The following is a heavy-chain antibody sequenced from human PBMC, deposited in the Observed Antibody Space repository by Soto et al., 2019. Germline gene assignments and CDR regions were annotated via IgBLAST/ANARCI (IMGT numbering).Heavy chain of an antibody. J-gene: IGHJ3*02. Sequence: SGPTLVNPTQTLTLTCTFSGFSLSTSGMCVSWIRQPPGKALEWLALIDWDDDKYYSTSLKTRLTISKDTSKNQVVLTMTNMDPVDTATYYCARSTYDYDSSGYNDLFDIWGQVTMVTVSS. V-gene: IGHV2-70*01. CDR3: ARSTYDYDSSGYNDLFDI. CDR2: IDWDDDK. D-gene: IGHD3-22*01. CDR1: GFSLSTSGMC.